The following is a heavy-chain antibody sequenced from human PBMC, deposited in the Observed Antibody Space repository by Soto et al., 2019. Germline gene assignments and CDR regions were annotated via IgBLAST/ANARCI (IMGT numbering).Heavy chain of an antibody. CDR2: INPNSGGT. J-gene: IGHJ6*02. Sequence: ASVKVSFKASGYTFTGYYMHWVRQAPGQGPEWMGWINPNSGGTNYAQKFQGWVTMTRDTSISTAYMELSRLRSDDTAVYYCAREFSCGYGAYKVYYGMDVWGQGTTVTVSS. CDR3: AREFSCGYGAYKVYYGMDV. D-gene: IGHD5-12*01. V-gene: IGHV1-2*04. CDR1: GYTFTGYY.